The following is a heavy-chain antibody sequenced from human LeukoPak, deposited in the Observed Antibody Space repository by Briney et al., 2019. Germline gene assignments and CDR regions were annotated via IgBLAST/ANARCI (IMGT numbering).Heavy chain of an antibody. J-gene: IGHJ4*02. Sequence: ASVKVSCKASGYTFTSYDINWVRQATGQGLEWMGWMNPNSGNTGYAQKFQGRVTMTRNTSISTAYMKLSSLRSEDTAVYYCARGGTYYGSGSYIYWGQGTLVTVSS. CDR1: GYTFTSYD. CDR3: ARGGTYYGSGSYIY. V-gene: IGHV1-8*01. CDR2: MNPNSGNT. D-gene: IGHD3-10*01.